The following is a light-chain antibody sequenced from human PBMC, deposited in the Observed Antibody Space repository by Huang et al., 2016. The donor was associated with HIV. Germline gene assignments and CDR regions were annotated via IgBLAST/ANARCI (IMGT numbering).Light chain of an antibody. V-gene: IGKV1-9*01. CDR1: QGISSY. Sequence: IQLTQSPSSLSASVGDRVTISCRASQGISSYLAWYQQKPGKAPTLLIYAASTLQSGVPSRFCGSGSGTDFTLTIARLQPEDFATYYGPQLNGYPRTFGGGTKVEIK. CDR3: PQLNGYPRT. CDR2: AAS. J-gene: IGKJ4*01.